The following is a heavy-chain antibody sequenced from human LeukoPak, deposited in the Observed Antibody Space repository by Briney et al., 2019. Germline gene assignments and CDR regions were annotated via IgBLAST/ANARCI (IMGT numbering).Heavy chain of an antibody. CDR2: IIPIFGTA. V-gene: IGHV1-69*01. D-gene: IGHD5-12*01. CDR1: GGTFSSYA. J-gene: IGHJ4*02. Sequence: GSSVKVSCKSSGGTFSSYAISWVRQAPGQGLEWMGGIIPIFGTANYAQKFQGRVTITADESTSTAYMELSSLRSEDTAVYYCAREAPYSGYDPFDYWGQGTLVTVSS. CDR3: AREAPYSGYDPFDY.